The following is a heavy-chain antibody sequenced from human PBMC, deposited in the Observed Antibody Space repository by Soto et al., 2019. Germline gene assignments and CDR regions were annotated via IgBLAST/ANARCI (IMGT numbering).Heavy chain of an antibody. D-gene: IGHD3-3*01. CDR2: ISGSGGST. J-gene: IGHJ6*02. V-gene: IGHV3-23*01. CDR1: GFTFSSYA. Sequence: GGSLRLSCAASGFTFSSYAMSWVRQAPGKGLEWASAISGSGGSTYYADSVKGRFTISRDNSKNTLYLQMNSLRAEDTAVYYCAKEGFVGDFWNYYYGMDVWGQGTTVTVSS. CDR3: AKEGFVGDFWNYYYGMDV.